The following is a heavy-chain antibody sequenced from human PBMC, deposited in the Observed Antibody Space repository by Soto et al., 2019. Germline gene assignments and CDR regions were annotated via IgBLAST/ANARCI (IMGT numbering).Heavy chain of an antibody. J-gene: IGHJ4*02. Sequence: QVQLLQSVAEVKKPGASVKVSCKASCYTFSRYGISWVRQAPGQGLEWMSWINVYNGNTNYAQKVQGRVTMTTDTSTSTAYMELRSLRSDDTAVYYCARGHYYSSGYRSDYWGQGTLVTVSS. CDR1: CYTFSRYG. CDR2: INVYNGNT. CDR3: ARGHYYSSGYRSDY. V-gene: IGHV1-18*01. D-gene: IGHD3-22*01.